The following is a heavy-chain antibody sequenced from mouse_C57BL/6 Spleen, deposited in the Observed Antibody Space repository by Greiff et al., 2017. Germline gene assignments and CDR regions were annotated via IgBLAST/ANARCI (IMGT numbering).Heavy chain of an antibody. CDR2: ISYDGSN. V-gene: IGHV3-6*01. CDR1: GYSITSGYY. CDR3: ARADSNYVGD. J-gene: IGHJ3*01. Sequence: EVKVEESGPGLVKPSQSLSLTCSVTGYSITSGYYWNWIRQFPGNKLEWMGYISYDGSNNYNPSLKNRISITRDTSKNQFFLKLNSVTTEDTATYYCARADSNYVGDWGQGTLVTVSA. D-gene: IGHD2-5*01.